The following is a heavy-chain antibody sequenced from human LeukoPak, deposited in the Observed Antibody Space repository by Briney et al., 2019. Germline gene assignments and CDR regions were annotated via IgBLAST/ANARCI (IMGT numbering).Heavy chain of an antibody. J-gene: IGHJ4*02. Sequence: ASVKVSCKVSGYTLTELSMHWVRQAPGKELEWMGGFDPEDGETIYAQKFQGRVTMTEDTSTDTAYMELSSLRSEDTAVYYCATVSYYYDSSGYPYWGQGTLVTVSS. CDR1: GYTLTELS. CDR3: ATVSYYYDSSGYPY. D-gene: IGHD3-22*01. V-gene: IGHV1-24*01. CDR2: FDPEDGET.